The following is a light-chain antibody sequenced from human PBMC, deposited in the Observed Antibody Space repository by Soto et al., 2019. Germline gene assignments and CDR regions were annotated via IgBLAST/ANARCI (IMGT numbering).Light chain of an antibody. V-gene: IGLV2-14*01. CDR2: GVT. CDR1: SSDGGGYNY. Sequence: QSALTEPASVSGSPGQSITISCTGTSSDGGGYNYVSWYQQHPCIAPTLLIHGVTNRPSGVSTRFSGSKSGKTASLTISGLQAEDEADYHCSSYTSASTLLYLFGTGTKLTVL. CDR3: SSYTSASTLLYL. J-gene: IGLJ1*01.